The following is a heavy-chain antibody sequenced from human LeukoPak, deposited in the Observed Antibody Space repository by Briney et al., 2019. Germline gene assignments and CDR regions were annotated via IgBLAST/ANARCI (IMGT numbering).Heavy chain of an antibody. CDR3: ATLGYHLDS. CDR2: FAGSDTTT. J-gene: IGHJ4*02. Sequence: GGSLRLSCAASGFTVSSNYMSWVRQAPGKGLEWVSYFAGSDTTTYYADSVKGRFTISRDNAKNSLYLQMNSLRAEDTALYYCATLGYHLDSWGQGTLVTVSP. CDR1: GFTVSSNY. V-gene: IGHV3-11*04. D-gene: IGHD3-22*01.